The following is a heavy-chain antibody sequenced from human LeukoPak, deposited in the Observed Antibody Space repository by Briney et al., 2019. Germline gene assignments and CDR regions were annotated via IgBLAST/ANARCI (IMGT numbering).Heavy chain of an antibody. J-gene: IGHJ3*02. Sequence: GASVKVSCKASGGTFSSYAISWVRQAPGQGLEWMGGIIPIFGTANYAQKFQGRVTMTEDTSTDTAYMELSSLRSEDTAVYYCATFNELVPAAIRNAFDIWGQGTMVTVSS. CDR3: ATFNELVPAAIRNAFDI. V-gene: IGHV1-69*06. CDR1: GGTFSSYA. CDR2: IIPIFGTA. D-gene: IGHD2-2*02.